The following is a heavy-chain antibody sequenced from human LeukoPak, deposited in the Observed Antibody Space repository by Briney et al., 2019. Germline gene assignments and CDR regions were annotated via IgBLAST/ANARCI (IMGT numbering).Heavy chain of an antibody. CDR3: ARRGGSYSHSDF. V-gene: IGHV1-18*01. CDR2: VSPFNGNT. CDR1: GYTFSSYG. J-gene: IGHJ4*02. Sequence: GASVNLSCKASGYTFSSYGIIWVRHAPGQGLQWMGWVSPFNGNTNYSPKLQGRVTMTADTSTTTAYMELRSLTSDATAVYCCARRGGSYSHSDFWGQGTLVTVSS. D-gene: IGHD1-26*01.